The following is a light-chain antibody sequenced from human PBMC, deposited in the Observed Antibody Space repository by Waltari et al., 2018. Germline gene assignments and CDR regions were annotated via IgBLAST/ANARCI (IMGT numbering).Light chain of an antibody. CDR2: DTS. CDR3: LLSYSDTRV. CDR1: TGAVTSGHY. J-gene: IGLJ2*01. V-gene: IGLV7-46*01. Sequence: QAVVTQEPSLTVSPGGTVTLTCDSSTGAVTSGHYPYWVQQKPGQATRTLIYDTSYKHSWPPARFAGSLLEGKAALTLSGAQPEDEAAYYCLLSYSDTRVVGVVTKLTVL.